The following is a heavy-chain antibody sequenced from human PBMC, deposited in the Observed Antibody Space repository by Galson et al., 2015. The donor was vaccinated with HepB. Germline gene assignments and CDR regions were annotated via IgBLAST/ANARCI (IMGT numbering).Heavy chain of an antibody. CDR3: ATDRGVWSGSYRNFDY. CDR1: GYTLTELS. CDR2: FDPEDGET. J-gene: IGHJ4*02. Sequence: KVSCKVSGYTLTELSMHWVRQAPGKGLEWMGGFDPEDGETIYAQKFQGRVTMTEDTSTDTAYMELSSLRSEDTAVYYCATDRGVWSGSYRNFDYWGQGTLVTVSS. D-gene: IGHD1-26*01. V-gene: IGHV1-24*01.